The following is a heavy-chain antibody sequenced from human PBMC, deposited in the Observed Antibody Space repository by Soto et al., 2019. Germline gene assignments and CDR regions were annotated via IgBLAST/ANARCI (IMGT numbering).Heavy chain of an antibody. CDR2: IYSGGST. CDR3: ARDFGSGILVPHAFDI. D-gene: IGHD6-13*01. Sequence: GGSLRLSCAASGFTVSSNYMSWVRQAPGKGLEWVSVIYSGGSTYYADSVKGRFTISRDNSKNTLYLQMNSLRAEDTAVYYCARDFGSGILVPHAFDIWGQGTMVTVSS. V-gene: IGHV3-66*01. CDR1: GFTVSSNY. J-gene: IGHJ3*02.